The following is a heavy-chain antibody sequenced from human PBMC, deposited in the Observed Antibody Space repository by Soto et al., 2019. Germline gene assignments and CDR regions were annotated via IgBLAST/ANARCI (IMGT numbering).Heavy chain of an antibody. CDR3: ARDQNGSGNYYTRYFDY. V-gene: IGHV4-4*02. CDR2: IYHSGST. D-gene: IGHD3-10*01. Sequence: SDNLSLTGAVSGGSINSRSRWSRVRPPQGKGLEWIGEIYHSGSTNYNPSLKSRVTISVDKSKNQFSLNLSSVTAADTAVYYCARDQNGSGNYYTRYFDYWGQGTLVTVS. CDR1: GGSINSRSR. J-gene: IGHJ4*02.